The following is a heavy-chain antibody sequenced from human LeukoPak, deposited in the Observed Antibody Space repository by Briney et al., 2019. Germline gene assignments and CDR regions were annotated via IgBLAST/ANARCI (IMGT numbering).Heavy chain of an antibody. Sequence: GESLKISCKGSGYTFTNYWIGWGRQMPGKGREVMGIIYPGDSDTRYSPSFQGQVTISADKSISTAYLQWSSLKASDTAMYYCARQGSSTSCYDYWGQGTLVPVSS. V-gene: IGHV5-51*01. CDR2: IYPGDSDT. CDR3: ARQGSSTSCYDY. J-gene: IGHJ4*02. CDR1: GYTFTNYW. D-gene: IGHD2-2*01.